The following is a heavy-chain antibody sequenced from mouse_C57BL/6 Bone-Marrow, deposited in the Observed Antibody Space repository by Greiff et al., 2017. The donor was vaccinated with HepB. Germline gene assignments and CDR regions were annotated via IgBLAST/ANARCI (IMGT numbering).Heavy chain of an antibody. CDR2: IHPSDSDT. Sequence: QVQLQQSGAELVKPGASVKVSCKASGYTFTSYWMHWVKQRPGQGLEWIGRIHPSDSDTNYNQKFKGKATLTVDKSSNTAYMQLSSLTSEDSAVYYCASSEGDYYGSTWFAYWGQGTLVTVSA. D-gene: IGHD1-1*01. CDR1: GYTFTSYW. V-gene: IGHV1-74*01. J-gene: IGHJ3*01. CDR3: ASSEGDYYGSTWFAY.